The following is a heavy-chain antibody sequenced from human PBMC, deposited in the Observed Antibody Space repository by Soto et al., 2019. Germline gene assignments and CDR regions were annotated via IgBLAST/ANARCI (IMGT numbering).Heavy chain of an antibody. CDR3: ARAEESYAQLIDY. V-gene: IGHV4-30-4*01. Sequence: PSETLSLTCTFSGGSIISGDYYLSWIRQPPGKGLEWIGYIYYSGSTYYNPSLKSRVTISVDTSKNQFSLKLSSVTAADTAVYYCARAEESYAQLIDYWGQGTLVTVSS. CDR1: GGSIISGDYY. J-gene: IGHJ4*02. D-gene: IGHD2-2*01. CDR2: IYYSGST.